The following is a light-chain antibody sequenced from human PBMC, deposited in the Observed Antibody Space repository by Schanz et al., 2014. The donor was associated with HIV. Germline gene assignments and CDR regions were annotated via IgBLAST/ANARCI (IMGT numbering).Light chain of an antibody. Sequence: DIQMTQSPSTLSASVGDRVSLSCRASQSISNWLAWYQQKPGKAPDLLIYEASILETGVPSRFSGSGSGTEFTLTITNLQPEDFATYYCQHYNSYPYTFGQGTKLEIK. V-gene: IGKV1-5*01. CDR3: QHYNSYPYT. CDR2: EAS. CDR1: QSISNW. J-gene: IGKJ2*01.